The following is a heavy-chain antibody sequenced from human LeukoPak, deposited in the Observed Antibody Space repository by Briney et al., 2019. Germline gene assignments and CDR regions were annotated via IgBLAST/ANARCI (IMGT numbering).Heavy chain of an antibody. CDR2: IIPIFGTA. Sequence: SVKVSCKASGGTFSSYAISWVRQAPGQGLEWMGGIIPIFGTANYAQKFQGRVTITADESTSTAYMELSSLRSEDTAVYYCARVGSYDYVWGSLDYWGQGTLVTVSS. CDR1: GGTFSSYA. J-gene: IGHJ4*02. D-gene: IGHD3-16*01. CDR3: ARVGSYDYVWGSLDY. V-gene: IGHV1-69*13.